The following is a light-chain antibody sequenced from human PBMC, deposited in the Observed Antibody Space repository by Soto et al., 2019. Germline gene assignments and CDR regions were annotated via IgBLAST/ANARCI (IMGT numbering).Light chain of an antibody. V-gene: IGKV3-15*01. CDR3: QQYNNRWT. CDR2: GAS. Sequence: EIVMTQSPATLSVSPGERATLSCRATQSVSSNLAWYQQKPGQAPRLLIYGASTRATGLPARFSGSGSGTEFTLTISSLQPEDFAVYYCQQYNNRWTFGQGTKVEIK. CDR1: QSVSSN. J-gene: IGKJ1*01.